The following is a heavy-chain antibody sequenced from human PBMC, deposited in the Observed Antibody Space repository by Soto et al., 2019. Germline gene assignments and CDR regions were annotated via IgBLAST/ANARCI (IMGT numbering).Heavy chain of an antibody. CDR1: GGTVSSYA. V-gene: IGHV1-69*01. J-gene: IGHJ4*02. CDR3: ARDVSSDTTGFRGYDL. CDR2: FIPIFVSA. D-gene: IGHD3-10*01. Sequence: QLHLVQSGAEVKKAGSSVKVSCKPSGGTVSSYAITWVRQAPGKGLEWMGVFIPIFVSAHYAPKFQGRITITADESTSTAYMELCGLTSEVTAIYYCARDVSSDTTGFRGYDLWGQGTQVTVSS.